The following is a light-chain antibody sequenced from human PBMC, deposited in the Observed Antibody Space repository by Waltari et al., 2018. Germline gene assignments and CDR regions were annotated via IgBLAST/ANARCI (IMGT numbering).Light chain of an antibody. J-gene: IGKJ3*01. V-gene: IGKV4-1*01. CDR2: WAS. CDR3: QQYYSTPLT. Sequence: DIVMTQSPDSLAVSLGERATINCKYSQSVLYSSNNKNYLACDQQKPGQPPKLPIYWASTRESGVPDRFSGSGSGTDFTLTISSLQAEDVAVYYCQQYYSTPLTFGPGTKVDIK. CDR1: QSVLYSSNNKNY.